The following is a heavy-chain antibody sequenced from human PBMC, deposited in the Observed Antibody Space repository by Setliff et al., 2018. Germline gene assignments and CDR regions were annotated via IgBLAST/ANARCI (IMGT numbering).Heavy chain of an antibody. V-gene: IGHV3-74*01. CDR2: INGDGSVA. J-gene: IGHJ6*02. Sequence: GGSLRLSCAASGFTFSSYWMHWVRQVPGKGLVWVARINGDGSVANYADAGKGRFTISRDNAKNTLSLQMNTLKAEDTAVYYCTRDIVVFTDIDYYYSGMDVWGQGTAVTVSS. CDR1: GFTFSSYW. D-gene: IGHD2-21*01. CDR3: TRDIVVFTDIDYYYSGMDV.